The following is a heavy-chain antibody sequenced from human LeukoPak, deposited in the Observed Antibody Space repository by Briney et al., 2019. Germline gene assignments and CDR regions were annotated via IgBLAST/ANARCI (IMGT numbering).Heavy chain of an antibody. CDR1: GFTFSSYA. CDR2: ISGSGGST. V-gene: IGHV3-23*01. CDR3: AKLPLLWFGELFFKH. J-gene: IGHJ1*01. D-gene: IGHD3-10*01. Sequence: GGSLRLSSAASGFTFSSYAMSWVRQAPGKGLEWVSAISGSGGSTYYADSVKGRFTISRDNSKNTLYLQMNSLRAEDTAVYYCAKLPLLWFGELFFKHWGQGTLVTVSS.